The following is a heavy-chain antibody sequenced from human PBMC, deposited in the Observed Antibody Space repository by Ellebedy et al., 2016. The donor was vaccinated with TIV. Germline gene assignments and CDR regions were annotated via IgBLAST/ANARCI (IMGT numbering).Heavy chain of an antibody. CDR1: GFTVNNNY. CDR2: IYSGGST. D-gene: IGHD4-17*01. J-gene: IGHJ4*02. CDR3: AKDRLRFLDY. V-gene: IGHV3-53*05. Sequence: GESLKISCAASGFTVNNNYMSWVRQAPGKGLEWVSVIYSGGSTYYADSVKGRFTISRDNSKNTLYLQMNSLRAEDTAVYYCAKDRLRFLDYWGQGTLVTVSS.